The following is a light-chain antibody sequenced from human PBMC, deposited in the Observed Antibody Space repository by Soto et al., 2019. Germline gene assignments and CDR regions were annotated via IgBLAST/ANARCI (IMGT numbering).Light chain of an antibody. CDR2: GAS. CDR1: QRITNNF. Sequence: EIVLTQSPVTLSLSPGERATLSCRASQRITNNFLAWFQQKAGLAPRLLIYGASTRASGVPDRFSGGGSGTDFVLTISRLEPEDFAVYYCQQYGRSPFTFGQGNKLQIK. J-gene: IGKJ2*01. V-gene: IGKV3-20*01. CDR3: QQYGRSPFT.